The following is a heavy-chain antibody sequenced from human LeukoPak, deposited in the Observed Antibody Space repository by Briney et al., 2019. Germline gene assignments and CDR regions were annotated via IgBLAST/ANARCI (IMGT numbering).Heavy chain of an antibody. V-gene: IGHV1-69*05. CDR3: ARVGGAARSYFDY. Sequence: SVKVSCKASGGTFSSYAISWVRQAPGQGLEWMGGIIPIFGTANYAQKFQGSVTITTDESTSTAYMELSSLRSEDTAVYYCARVGGAARSYFDYWGQGTLVTVSS. CDR1: GGTFSSYA. CDR2: IIPIFGTA. D-gene: IGHD6-6*01. J-gene: IGHJ4*02.